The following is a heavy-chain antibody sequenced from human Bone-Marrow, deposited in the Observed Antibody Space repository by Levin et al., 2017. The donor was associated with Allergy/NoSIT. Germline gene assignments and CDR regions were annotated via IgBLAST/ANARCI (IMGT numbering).Heavy chain of an antibody. D-gene: IGHD2-8*01. CDR1: GYSFTSYF. J-gene: IGHJ3*02. V-gene: IGHV1-46*01. CDR3: ARDQGYCTSDRCHLSAFDI. Sequence: HGESLKISCKASGYSFTSYFIHWLRQAPGQGLEWMGLINPGGGTTRLAQSFEGRLTVTRDTSTSTVYMDLRSLRSEDTAVYFCARDQGYCTSDRCHLSAFDIWGQGTRVAVSS. CDR2: INPGGGTT.